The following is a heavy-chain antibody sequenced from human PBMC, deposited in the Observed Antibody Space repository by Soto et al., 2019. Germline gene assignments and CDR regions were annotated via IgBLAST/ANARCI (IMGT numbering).Heavy chain of an antibody. CDR2: TYYSGST. CDR1: GGSISSSSYY. J-gene: IGHJ5*02. Sequence: SETLSLTCTVSGGSISSSSYYWGWIRQPPGKGLEWIGSTYYSGSTYYNPSLKSRVTISVDTSKNQFSLKLSYVTAADTAVSYCARGYGGVVVAATSWFDPWGQGTLVTVSS. D-gene: IGHD2-15*01. CDR3: ARGYGGVVVAATSWFDP. V-gene: IGHV4-39*01.